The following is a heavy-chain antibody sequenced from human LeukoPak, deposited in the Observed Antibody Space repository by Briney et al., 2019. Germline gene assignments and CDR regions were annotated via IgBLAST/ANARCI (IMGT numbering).Heavy chain of an antibody. D-gene: IGHD3-10*01. CDR1: GGSISSNY. V-gene: IGHV4-59*08. J-gene: IGHJ4*02. Sequence: PETPSLSCTVSGGSISSNYWSWIRQPPGKGLEWIGYIYYSGYTNYNPSLKSRVTISVDTSNNQFSLKLSSVTAADTAVYYCARHFDHVGSVIYEYWGQETLVTVFS. CDR2: IYYSGYT. CDR3: ARHFDHVGSVIYEY.